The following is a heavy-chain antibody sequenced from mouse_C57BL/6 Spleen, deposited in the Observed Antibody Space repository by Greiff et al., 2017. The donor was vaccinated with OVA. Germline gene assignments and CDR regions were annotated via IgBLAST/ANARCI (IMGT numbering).Heavy chain of an antibody. CDR2: IDPETGGT. D-gene: IGHD2-3*01. CDR1: GYTFTDYE. CDR3: TLYDGYLDY. V-gene: IGHV1-15*01. J-gene: IGHJ2*01. Sequence: QVQLQQSGAELVRPGASVTLYCKASGYTFTDYEMHWVKQTPVHGLEWIGAIDPETGGTAYNQKFKGKAILTADKSSSTAYMELRSLTSEDSAVYYCTLYDGYLDYWGQGTTLTVSS.